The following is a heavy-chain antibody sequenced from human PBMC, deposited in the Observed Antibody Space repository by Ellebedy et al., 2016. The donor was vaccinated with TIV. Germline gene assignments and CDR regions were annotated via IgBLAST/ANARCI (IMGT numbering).Heavy chain of an antibody. V-gene: IGHV3-64D*06. D-gene: IGHD3-16*01. CDR3: VKAWGD. J-gene: IGHJ4*02. CDR1: GFTFSSYA. CDR2: IVSNGDST. Sequence: GESLKISCSASGFTFSSYAMHWVRQAPGKGLDYISAIVSNGDSTYYANSVKGRFLISRDNSKTTLYLQRSSLRPEDTAVYYCVKAWGDWGQGTLVTVS.